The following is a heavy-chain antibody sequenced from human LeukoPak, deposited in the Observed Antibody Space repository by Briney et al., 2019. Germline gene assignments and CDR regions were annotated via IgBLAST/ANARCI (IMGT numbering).Heavy chain of an antibody. CDR3: TRGHYYGSGTYFDEDTFDI. J-gene: IGHJ3*02. V-gene: IGHV3-72*01. D-gene: IGHD3-10*01. Sequence: GGSPRLSCAASGFTFSDHYMDWIRQVPGKGLERVGRAKNKVDSYTIQYAASVRGRFSISRDDSKNSLYLQMNSLKTEDTAVYYCTRGHYYGSGTYFDEDTFDIWGRGTMVAVSS. CDR1: GFTFSDHY. CDR2: AKNKVDSYTI.